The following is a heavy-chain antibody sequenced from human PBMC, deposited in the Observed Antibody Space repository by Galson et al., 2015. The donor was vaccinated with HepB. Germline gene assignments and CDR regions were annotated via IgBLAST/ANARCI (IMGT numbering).Heavy chain of an antibody. D-gene: IGHD3-10*01. Sequence: SVKVSCKASGGTFSSYAISWVRQAPGQGLEWMGGIIPIFGTANYAQKFQGRVTITADESTSTAYMELSSLRSEDTAVYYCASGTYYYGSGSYYRSFDYWGQGTLVTVSS. J-gene: IGHJ4*02. V-gene: IGHV1-69*13. CDR1: GGTFSSYA. CDR2: IIPIFGTA. CDR3: ASGTYYYGSGSYYRSFDY.